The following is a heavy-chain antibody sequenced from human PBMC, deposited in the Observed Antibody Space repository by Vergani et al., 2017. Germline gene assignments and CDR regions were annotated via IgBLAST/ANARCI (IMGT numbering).Heavy chain of an antibody. CDR3: ARDTGYSYGYDAFDI. CDR2: IRSKANSYAT. D-gene: IGHD5-18*01. J-gene: IGHJ3*02. CDR1: GFTFSGSA. Sequence: EVQLVESGGGLVQPGGSLRLSCAASGFTFSGSAMHWVRQASGKGLEWVGRIRSKANSYATAYAASVKGRFTISRDDSKNTAYLQMNSLRAEDTAVYYCARDTGYSYGYDAFDIWGQGTMVTVSS. V-gene: IGHV3-73*02.